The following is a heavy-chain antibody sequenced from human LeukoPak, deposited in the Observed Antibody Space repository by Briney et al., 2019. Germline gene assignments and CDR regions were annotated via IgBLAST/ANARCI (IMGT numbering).Heavy chain of an antibody. CDR3: ARERRQWQPFDI. V-gene: IGHV3-48*04. Sequence: GALRLSCAASGFTFSEYIINWVRQAPGKGLEWISYISSSGGTIYYADSVKGRFTISRDNTDNSLFLQMSSLRAEDTAVYYCARERRQWQPFDIWGQGTMVTVSS. CDR1: GFTFSEYI. J-gene: IGHJ3*02. D-gene: IGHD6-19*01. CDR2: ISSSGGTI.